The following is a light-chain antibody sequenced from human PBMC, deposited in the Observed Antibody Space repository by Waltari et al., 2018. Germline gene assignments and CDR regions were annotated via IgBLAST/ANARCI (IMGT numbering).Light chain of an antibody. Sequence: QSALTQPASVSGSPGQSITISCTGPSSDVGIYNLDSWYQQHPGKAPKPMIYEGSKRPSGVSNRFSGSKSGNTASLTISGLQAEDEADYYCCSYAGSRNVFGTGTKVTVL. CDR2: EGS. CDR3: CSYAGSRNV. J-gene: IGLJ1*01. V-gene: IGLV2-23*03. CDR1: SSDVGIYNL.